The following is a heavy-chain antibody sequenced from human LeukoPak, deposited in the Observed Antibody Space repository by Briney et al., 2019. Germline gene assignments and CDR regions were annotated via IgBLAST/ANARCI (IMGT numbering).Heavy chain of an antibody. CDR2: ISWNSGSI. CDR3: AKGRSSSWYYFDY. CDR1: GFTFDDYA. J-gene: IGHJ4*02. V-gene: IGHV3-9*01. D-gene: IGHD6-13*01. Sequence: GRSLRLSCAASGFTFDDYAMHWVRRAPGKGLEWVSGISWNSGSIGYADSVKGRFTISRDNAKNSLYLQMNSLRAEDTALYYCAKGRSSSWYYFDYWGQGTLVTVSS.